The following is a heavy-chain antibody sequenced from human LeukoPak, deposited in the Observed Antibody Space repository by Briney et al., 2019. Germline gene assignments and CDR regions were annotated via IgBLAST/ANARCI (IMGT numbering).Heavy chain of an antibody. J-gene: IGHJ4*02. CDR2: INPNSGGT. D-gene: IGHD6-6*01. Sequence: ASVKVSCKASGYTFSSYGVSWVRQAPGQGLEWMGWINPNSGGTNYAQKFQGRVTMTRDTSISTAYMELSRLRSDDTAVYYCARGFGSSLDYWGQGTLVTVSS. CDR1: GYTFSSYG. CDR3: ARGFGSSLDY. V-gene: IGHV1-2*02.